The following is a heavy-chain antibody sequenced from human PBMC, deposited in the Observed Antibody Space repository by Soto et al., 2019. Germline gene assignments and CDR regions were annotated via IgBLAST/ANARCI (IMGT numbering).Heavy chain of an antibody. V-gene: IGHV3-15*01. J-gene: IGHJ4*02. CDR1: GFTFSNAW. CDR2: IKSKPDGGTT. Sequence: EVQLVESGGGLVKPGGSLRLSCAASGFTFSNAWMSWVRQAPGKGLEWVGRIKSKPDGGTTDYAAPVKGRFTLSRDDSKNTLYLQMNSLKTEDTAVYYCTTDQEGVLWIGEFDDYWGQETLVTVSS. D-gene: IGHD3-10*01. CDR3: TTDQEGVLWIGEFDDY.